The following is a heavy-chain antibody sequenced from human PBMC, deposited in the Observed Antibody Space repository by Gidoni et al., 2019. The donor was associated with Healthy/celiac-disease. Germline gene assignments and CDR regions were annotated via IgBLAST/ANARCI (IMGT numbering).Heavy chain of an antibody. Sequence: QVQLQESGPGLVQPSETLSLPCTVSGGSISSYYWSWIRQPAGKGLEWIGRIYTSGSTNYNPSLKSRVTMSVDTSKNQFSLKLSSVTAADTAVYYCARDGYCSSTSCYSFDYWGQGTLVTVSS. V-gene: IGHV4-4*07. J-gene: IGHJ4*02. CDR3: ARDGYCSSTSCYSFDY. CDR2: IYTSGST. CDR1: GGSISSYY. D-gene: IGHD2-2*03.